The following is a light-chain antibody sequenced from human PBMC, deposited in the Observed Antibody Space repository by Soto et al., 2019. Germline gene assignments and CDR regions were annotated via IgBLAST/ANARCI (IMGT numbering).Light chain of an antibody. Sequence: DIQMTQSPSTLSASVGDRVTITCRASQSISSWLAWYQQKPGKAPKLLIYDASSLESGVPSSFSFIGSGTESTLTISSLQPDDFATYYCKQYNTYPYTFGEGTKPAIK. V-gene: IGKV1-5*01. J-gene: IGKJ2*01. CDR2: DAS. CDR3: KQYNTYPYT. CDR1: QSISSW.